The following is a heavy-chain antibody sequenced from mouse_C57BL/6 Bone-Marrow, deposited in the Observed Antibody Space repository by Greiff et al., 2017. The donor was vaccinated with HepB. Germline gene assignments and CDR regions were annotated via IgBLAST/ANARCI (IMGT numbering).Heavy chain of an antibody. J-gene: IGHJ2*01. CDR1: GYAFTNYL. D-gene: IGHD1-1*01. CDR3: ARIGLLRSDY. Sequence: VQLQQSGAELVRPGPSVKVSCKASGYAFTNYLIEWVKQRPGQGLEWIGVINPGSGGTNYNEKFKGKATLTADKSSSTAYMQLSSLTSEDSAVYFCARIGLLRSDYWGQGTTLTVSS. V-gene: IGHV1-54*01. CDR2: INPGSGGT.